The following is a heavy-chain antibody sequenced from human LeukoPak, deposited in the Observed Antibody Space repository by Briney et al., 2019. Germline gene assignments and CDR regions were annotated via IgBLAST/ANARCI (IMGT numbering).Heavy chain of an antibody. CDR3: ARGDYSNYGWGYFDY. CDR2: IKQDGSEN. CDR1: GFTFSSYW. J-gene: IGHJ4*02. D-gene: IGHD4-11*01. Sequence: GGSLRLSCAASGFTFSSYWMTWVRQAPGKGLEWVANIKQDGSENYYVDSVKGRFTISRDNAKNSLYLQMYSLRAEDTAVYYCARGDYSNYGWGYFDYWGQGTLVTVSS. V-gene: IGHV3-7*01.